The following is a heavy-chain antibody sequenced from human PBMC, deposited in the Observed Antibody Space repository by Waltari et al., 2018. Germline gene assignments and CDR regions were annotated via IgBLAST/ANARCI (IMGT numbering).Heavy chain of an antibody. V-gene: IGHV3-30*02. Sequence: QVQLVESGGTVVQRGGSLRLSCVASGFTFSSFGMHWVRQAPGKGLEWVAFIWYDGSNKYYPDSVKGRLTISRDNSKNTLYLQMNSLRTEDTAMYYCAKYGGRFEVNFIDYWGQGTLVAVSS. CDR2: IWYDGSNK. D-gene: IGHD1-26*01. CDR1: GFTFSSFG. J-gene: IGHJ4*02. CDR3: AKYGGRFEVNFIDY.